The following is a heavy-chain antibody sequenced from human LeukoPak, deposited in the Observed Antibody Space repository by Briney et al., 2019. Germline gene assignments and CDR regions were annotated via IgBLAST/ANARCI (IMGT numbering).Heavy chain of an antibody. D-gene: IGHD3-16*01. CDR1: GFTVSSNY. J-gene: IGHJ4*02. V-gene: IGHV3-66*02. CDR2: IYSGGST. Sequence: RGSLRLSCAASGFTVSSNYMSWVRQAPGKGLEWVSVIYSGGSTYYADSVKGRFTISRDNSKNTLYLQMNSLRAEDTAVYYCAREATGGSYDYWGQGTLVTVSS. CDR3: AREATGGSYDY.